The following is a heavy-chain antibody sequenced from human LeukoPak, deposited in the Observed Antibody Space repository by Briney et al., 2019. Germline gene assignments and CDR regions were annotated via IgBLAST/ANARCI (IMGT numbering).Heavy chain of an antibody. CDR1: GFTFSSYS. CDR3: ARDWGASGYNNAFDI. J-gene: IGHJ3*02. D-gene: IGHD3-22*01. V-gene: IGHV3-21*01. Sequence: GGSLRLSCAASGFTFSSYSMSWVRQAPGKGLEWVSSISSSGSYIYYADSVKGRFTISRGNAKNSLYLQTNSLRAEDTAVYYCARDWGASGYNNAFDIWGQGTMVTVSS. CDR2: ISSSGSYI.